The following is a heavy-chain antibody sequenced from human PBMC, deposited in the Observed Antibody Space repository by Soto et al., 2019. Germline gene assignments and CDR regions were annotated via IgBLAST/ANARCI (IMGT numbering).Heavy chain of an antibody. J-gene: IGHJ4*02. Sequence: QVQLVQSGAEVKKPGASVKVSCKASGFTFKTYDFNWVRQAPGQGLEWLGWMNPDNGNTDSAEKFQGRVTMTRYTSIRTAYMELSSLTSDDSAVYYCARGGDYGDYPFDYWGQGTLVTVSS. CDR2: MNPDNGNT. D-gene: IGHD4-17*01. V-gene: IGHV1-8*01. CDR1: GFTFKTYD. CDR3: ARGGDYGDYPFDY.